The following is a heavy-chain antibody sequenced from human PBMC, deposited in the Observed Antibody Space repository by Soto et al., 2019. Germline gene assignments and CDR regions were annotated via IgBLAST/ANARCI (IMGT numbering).Heavy chain of an antibody. CDR3: ARERDTIFGVVQSHYYGMDV. V-gene: IGHV3-74*01. CDR2: INSDGSST. Sequence: GGSLRLSCAASGFTFSSYWMHWVRQAPGKGLVWVSRINSDGSSTSYADSVKGRFTISRDNAKNTLYLQMNSLRAEDTAVYYCARERDTIFGVVQSHYYGMDVWGQGTTVTVSS. D-gene: IGHD3-3*01. J-gene: IGHJ6*02. CDR1: GFTFSSYW.